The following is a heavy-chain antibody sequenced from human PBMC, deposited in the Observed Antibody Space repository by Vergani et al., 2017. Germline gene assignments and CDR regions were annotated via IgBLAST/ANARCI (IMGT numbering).Heavy chain of an antibody. D-gene: IGHD6-19*01. CDR3: AKDKSYLTVAGTGYGMDV. CDR1: GFTFSSYA. V-gene: IGHV3-23*01. CDR2: ISGSGGST. J-gene: IGHJ6*02. Sequence: EVQLLESGGGLVQPGGSLRLSCAASGFTFSSYAMSWVRQAPGKGLEWVSAISGSGGSTYSADSVKGRFTISRDNSKNTLYLQMNSLRAEDTAVYYCAKDKSYLTVAGTGYGMDVWGQGTTVTVSS.